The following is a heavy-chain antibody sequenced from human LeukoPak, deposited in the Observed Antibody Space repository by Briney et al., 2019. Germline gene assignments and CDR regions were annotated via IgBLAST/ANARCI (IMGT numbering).Heavy chain of an antibody. CDR2: ISPEGGDT. CDR1: GYTFTDYF. Sequence: GASVKVSCKASGYTFTDYFMHWVRQAPGQGLEWMGWISPEGGDTHYAQRFQGRVTMTRDTSISTAYMELTSLSSDDTAVYYCGRNYGYNSKYFAFWGQGTLVTVSS. J-gene: IGHJ4*02. D-gene: IGHD4-17*01. V-gene: IGHV1-2*02. CDR3: GRNYGYNSKYFAF.